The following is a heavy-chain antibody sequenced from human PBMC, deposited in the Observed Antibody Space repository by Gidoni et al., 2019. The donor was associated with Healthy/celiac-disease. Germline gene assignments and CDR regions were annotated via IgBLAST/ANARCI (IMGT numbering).Heavy chain of an antibody. CDR1: GYSISSGYY. V-gene: IGHV4-38-2*01. D-gene: IGHD3-16*01. CDR2: IYHSGST. CDR3: ARAYRVKGGDY. J-gene: IGHJ4*02. Sequence: QVQLQESGPGLVKPSETLSLTCAVSGYSISSGYYWGWIRQPPGKGLEWIGSIYHSGSTYYNPSLKSRVTISVDTSKNQFSLKLSSVTAADTAVYYCARAYRVKGGDYWGQGTLVTVSS.